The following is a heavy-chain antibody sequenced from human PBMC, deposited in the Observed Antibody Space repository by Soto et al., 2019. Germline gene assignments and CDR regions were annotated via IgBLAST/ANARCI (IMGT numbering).Heavy chain of an antibody. V-gene: IGHV3-33*01. D-gene: IGHD5-12*01. CDR2: IWYDGSNK. CDR1: GFTFSSYG. CDR3: ARDSASGYSGLRKTSRAIDY. Sequence: GVSLRLSCAASGFTFSSYGMHWVRQAPGKGLEWVAVIWYDGSNKYYADSVKGRFTISRDNSKNTLYLQMNSLRAEDTAVYYCARDSASGYSGLRKTSRAIDYWGQGTLVTVSS. J-gene: IGHJ4*02.